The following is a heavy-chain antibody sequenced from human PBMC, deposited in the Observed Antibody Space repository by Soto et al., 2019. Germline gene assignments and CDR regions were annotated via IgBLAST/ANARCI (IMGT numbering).Heavy chain of an antibody. Sequence: PXGSLRLACAASGFTFSDYYMSWIRQAPGKGLEWVSHISSSSSYTNYADSVKGRFTISRDNAKNSLYLQMNRLRAEDTAVYYCARGGGDSRPWGAFDIWGQGTMVTVSS. CDR2: ISSSSSYT. V-gene: IGHV3-11*06. D-gene: IGHD3-22*01. CDR1: GFTFSDYY. CDR3: ARGGGDSRPWGAFDI. J-gene: IGHJ3*02.